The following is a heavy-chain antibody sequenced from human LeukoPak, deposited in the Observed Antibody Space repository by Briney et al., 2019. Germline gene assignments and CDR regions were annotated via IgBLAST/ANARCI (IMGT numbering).Heavy chain of an antibody. CDR3: ARRTSSYYYYGMDV. CDR1: GGSFSGYY. Sequence: SETLSLTCAVYGGSFSGYYWSWIRQPPGKGLEWIGEINHSGSTNYNPSLKSRVTISVDTSKNQFSLKLSSVTAADTAVYYCARRTSSYYYYGMDVWGQGTTVTVSS. J-gene: IGHJ6*02. V-gene: IGHV4-34*01. CDR2: INHSGST.